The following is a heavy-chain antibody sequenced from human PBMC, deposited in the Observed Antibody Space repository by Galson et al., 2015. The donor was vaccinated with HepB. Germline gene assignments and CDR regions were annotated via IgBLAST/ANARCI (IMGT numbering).Heavy chain of an antibody. J-gene: IGHJ3*02. D-gene: IGHD3-22*01. CDR3: ARRYYDNSGYPWAFNI. V-gene: IGHV1-69*13. Sequence: SVKVSCKASGGTFSDYTITWVRQAPGQGLDWMGEIIPIFGTPNYAQKFQGRVTITADESTSTAYMELSSLRSEDTAVYYCARRYYDNSGYPWAFNIWGQGTMVTVSS. CDR1: GGTFSDYT. CDR2: IIPIFGTP.